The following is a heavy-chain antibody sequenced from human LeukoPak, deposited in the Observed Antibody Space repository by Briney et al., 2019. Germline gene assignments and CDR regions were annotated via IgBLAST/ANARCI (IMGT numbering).Heavy chain of an antibody. CDR1: GFTFSTYS. CDR3: AKRIQSAMATGY. J-gene: IGHJ4*02. V-gene: IGHV3-21*04. Sequence: GGSLRLSCVDSGFTFSTYSMNCVHQPPGNGMEWVSSISSGSSYIYHGYSVKGRFTISRDNSKNTLYLQMNSLRAKDTAVYYCAKRIQSAMATGYWGQGALVTVSP. CDR2: ISSGSSYI. D-gene: IGHD5-18*01.